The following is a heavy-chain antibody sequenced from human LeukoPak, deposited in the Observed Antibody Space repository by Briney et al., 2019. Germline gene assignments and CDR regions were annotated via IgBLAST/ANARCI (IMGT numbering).Heavy chain of an antibody. V-gene: IGHV1-2*02. J-gene: IGHJ4*02. CDR1: GYTFTGYY. CDR2: INPNSGGT. D-gene: IGHD3-3*01. CDR3: ASLPNYDFWSGSFDY. Sequence: ASVKVSCKASGYTFTGYYMHWVRQAPGQGVEWMGWINPNSGGTNYAQKFQGRVTMTRDTSISTAYMELSRLRSDDTAVYYCASLPNYDFWSGSFDYWGQGTLVTVSS.